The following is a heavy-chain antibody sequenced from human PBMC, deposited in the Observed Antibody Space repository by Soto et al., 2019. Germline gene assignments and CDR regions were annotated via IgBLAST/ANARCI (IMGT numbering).Heavy chain of an antibody. V-gene: IGHV3-66*02. CDR1: GFTVSSNY. Sequence: GGSLRLSCAASGFTVSSNYMSWVRQAPGKGLEWVAVIYYDGDTTYYADSVKGRFTISRDNSKNTLYLQMNSLRAEDTAVYYCSKDSGHYAVFDFWGQGTLVTGSS. CDR3: SKDSGHYAVFDF. CDR2: IYYDGDTT. J-gene: IGHJ4*02. D-gene: IGHD4-17*01.